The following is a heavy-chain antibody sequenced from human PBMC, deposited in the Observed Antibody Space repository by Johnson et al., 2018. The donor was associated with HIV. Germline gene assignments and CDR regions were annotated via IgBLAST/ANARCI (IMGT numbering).Heavy chain of an antibody. CDR2: IPYDGSNT. D-gene: IGHD3-10*01. CDR1: RFTFSRYG. Sequence: QVQLVESGGGVVQPGRSLRLSCAASRFTFSRYGMHWVRQAPGKGLEWVAVIPYDGSNTYYADSVKGRFTISRDDSKNTVYLQMNSLRAEETAVYYCAKDLPLVQGIIMGGGAFDIWGQGTMVTVSS. CDR3: AKDLPLVQGIIMGGGAFDI. J-gene: IGHJ3*02. V-gene: IGHV3-30*18.